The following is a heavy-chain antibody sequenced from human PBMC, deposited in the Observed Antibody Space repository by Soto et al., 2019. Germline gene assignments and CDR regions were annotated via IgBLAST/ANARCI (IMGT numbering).Heavy chain of an antibody. V-gene: IGHV3-23*01. J-gene: IGHJ4*01. CDR1: GFTFSNYA. D-gene: IGHD6-19*01. CDR3: AKGQWLVFYFDY. CDR2: ISGTGGSP. Sequence: GGSLRLSCAASGFTFSNYAMSWVRQAPGKGLEWVSTISGTGGSPYYADFVKGRFTVSRDNSENTPYLQLNSLTVEDTAVYFCAKGQWLVFYFDYWGHGTLVTVSS.